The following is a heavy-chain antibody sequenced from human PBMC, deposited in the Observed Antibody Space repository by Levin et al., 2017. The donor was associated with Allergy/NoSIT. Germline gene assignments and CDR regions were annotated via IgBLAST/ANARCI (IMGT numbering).Heavy chain of an antibody. J-gene: IGHJ4*02. D-gene: IGHD2-8*02. CDR2: ISSSSSYI. CDR1: GFTFSSYS. Sequence: GGSLRLSCAASGFTFSSYSMNWVRQAPGKGLEWVSSISSSSSYIYYADSVKGRFTISSDNAKNSLYLQLTSLRAEDTAVSYCASSAGGARFSFDYWGPGTLVTVSS. CDR3: ASSAGGARFSFDY. V-gene: IGHV3-21*01.